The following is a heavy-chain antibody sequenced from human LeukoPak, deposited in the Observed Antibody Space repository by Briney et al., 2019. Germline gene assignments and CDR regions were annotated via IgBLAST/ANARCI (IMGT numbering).Heavy chain of an antibody. CDR2: IYTGDSDT. D-gene: IGHD6-19*01. Sequence: GESLKISGKGSGDSFTSYWIAWVRQMPGKGLEWMGIIYTGDSDTRYSPSFQGQVTISADKSISTAYLQWSSLKASDTAMYYCARLSRAVLTYGMDVWGKGTTVTVSS. CDR3: ARLSRAVLTYGMDV. J-gene: IGHJ6*04. CDR1: GDSFTSYW. V-gene: IGHV5-51*01.